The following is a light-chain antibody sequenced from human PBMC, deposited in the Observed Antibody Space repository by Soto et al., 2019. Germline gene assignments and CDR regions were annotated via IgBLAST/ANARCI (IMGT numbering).Light chain of an antibody. CDR1: QSVLYSSNNKNY. J-gene: IGKJ3*01. CDR2: CAS. Sequence: DIVLTQSPDSLPVSLGERATINCKSSQSVLYSSNNKNYLAWFQHKPGQPPKLLMYCASTRESGVPDRFSGSGSGTDFTLTTSSLQAEDVSVYYCHQYYSLPFTFGPGTKVEIK. CDR3: HQYYSLPFT. V-gene: IGKV4-1*01.